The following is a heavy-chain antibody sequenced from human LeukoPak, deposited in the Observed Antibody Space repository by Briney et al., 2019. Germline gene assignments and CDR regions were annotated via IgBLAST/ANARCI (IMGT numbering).Heavy chain of an antibody. CDR2: ISGSGGST. Sequence: PGGSLRLSCAASGFTFSSYAMSWARQAPGKGLEWVSAISGSGGSTYYADSVKGRFTISRDNSKNTLYLQMNSLRAEDTAVYYCAKDRPGITFGGVIVTGAWGQGTLVTVSS. D-gene: IGHD3-16*02. CDR3: AKDRPGITFGGVIVTGA. V-gene: IGHV3-23*01. CDR1: GFTFSSYA. J-gene: IGHJ5*02.